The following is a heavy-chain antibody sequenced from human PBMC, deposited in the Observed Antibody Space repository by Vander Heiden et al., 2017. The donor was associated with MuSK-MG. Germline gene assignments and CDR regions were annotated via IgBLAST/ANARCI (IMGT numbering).Heavy chain of an antibody. Sequence: QVQLVESGGGVVQPGRSLRLSCAASGFTFSSYAMHWVRQAPGKGLEWVAVISDDGSNKYYADSVKGRFTISRDNSKNTLYLQMNSLRAEDTAVYYCARVGHSGSYYSALGYWGQGTLVTVSS. CDR1: GFTFSSYA. V-gene: IGHV3-30*04. CDR3: ARVGHSGSYYSALGY. CDR2: ISDDGSNK. D-gene: IGHD1-26*01. J-gene: IGHJ4*02.